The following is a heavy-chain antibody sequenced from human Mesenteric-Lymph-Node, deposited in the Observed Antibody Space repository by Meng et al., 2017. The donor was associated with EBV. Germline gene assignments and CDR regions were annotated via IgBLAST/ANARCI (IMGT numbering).Heavy chain of an antibody. D-gene: IGHD1-1*01. Sequence: VQLCCWGPGLVKPSATLVLPCTVSGGSVTSGSYYWNWIRQPPGKRLEWIGYIHYSGSTNYNPSLKSQITISVDTSKNQLSLRVSHVTAADTAVYYCARGRRGVQYFDFWGQGALVTVSS. J-gene: IGHJ4*02. CDR1: GGSVTSGSYY. CDR2: IHYSGST. CDR3: ARGRRGVQYFDF. V-gene: IGHV4-61*01.